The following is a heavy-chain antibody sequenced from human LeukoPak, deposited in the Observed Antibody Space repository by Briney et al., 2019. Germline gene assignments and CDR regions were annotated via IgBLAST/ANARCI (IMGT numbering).Heavy chain of an antibody. D-gene: IGHD3-10*01. V-gene: IGHV3-9*01. Sequence: GGSLRLSCAASGFTFDDYAMHWVRQAPGKGLEWVSGISWNSGSIGYADSVKGRFTISRDNAKNSLYLQMNSLRAEDTALYHCAKDIGRFGEAFDYWGQGTLVTVSS. CDR3: AKDIGRFGEAFDY. CDR1: GFTFDDYA. CDR2: ISWNSGSI. J-gene: IGHJ4*02.